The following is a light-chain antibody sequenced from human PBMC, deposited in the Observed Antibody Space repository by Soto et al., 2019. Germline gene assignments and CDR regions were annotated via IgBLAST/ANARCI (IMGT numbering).Light chain of an antibody. CDR2: GAS. Sequence: DIQMTQSPPSLSASVGDRVTITCRASRDIHTFLAWYQQKPGEVPKLLVYGASTLQSGVPSRFIGSGSGTDFSLSISSLQPEDVATYYCHKYNAATFTFGPGTKVDIK. J-gene: IGKJ3*01. CDR1: RDIHTF. V-gene: IGKV1-27*01. CDR3: HKYNAATFT.